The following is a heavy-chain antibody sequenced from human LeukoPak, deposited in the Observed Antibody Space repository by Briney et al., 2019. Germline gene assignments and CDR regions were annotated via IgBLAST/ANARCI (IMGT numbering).Heavy chain of an antibody. CDR2: INPKSGGA. Sequence: ASVKVSCKASGYTFTAYYMHWVRQAPGQGLEWMGWINPKSGGANYVEKFQGRVTMTRDTSISTAYMELSSLRSDDTAVYYCARTPESSGYHLDFDYWGQGTLVIVSS. D-gene: IGHD3-22*01. J-gene: IGHJ4*02. CDR3: ARTPESSGYHLDFDY. V-gene: IGHV1-2*02. CDR1: GYTFTAYY.